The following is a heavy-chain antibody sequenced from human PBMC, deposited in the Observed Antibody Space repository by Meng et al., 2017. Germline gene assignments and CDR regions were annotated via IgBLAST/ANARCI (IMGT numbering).Heavy chain of an antibody. V-gene: IGHV4-34*01. D-gene: IGHD3-22*01. CDR3: ASDNYYDSSGYSYWYFDL. J-gene: IGHJ2*01. CDR2: INHSGST. Sequence: QVQLQQWAAGRLKPSETLSLTCAVYGGSFSGYYWSWIRQPPGKGLEWIGEINHSGSTNYNPSLKSRVTISVDTSKNQFSLKLSSVTAADTAVYYCASDNYYDSSGYSYWYFDLWGRGTLVTVSS. CDR1: GGSFSGYY.